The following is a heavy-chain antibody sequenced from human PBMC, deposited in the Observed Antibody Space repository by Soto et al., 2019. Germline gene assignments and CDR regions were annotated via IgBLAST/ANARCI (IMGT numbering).Heavy chain of an antibody. CDR2: INHSGTT. Sequence: SETLSLTCTVSGGSFSGFFWTWIRQPPGKGLEWIGEINHSGTTNYNSSLKSRVTISQDMSEKQFSLSLTSLTVADTAVYYCVRGQWLPRGEYWGQGTLVTVSS. CDR3: VRGQWLPRGEY. V-gene: IGHV4-34*01. J-gene: IGHJ4*02. CDR1: GGSFSGFF. D-gene: IGHD6-19*01.